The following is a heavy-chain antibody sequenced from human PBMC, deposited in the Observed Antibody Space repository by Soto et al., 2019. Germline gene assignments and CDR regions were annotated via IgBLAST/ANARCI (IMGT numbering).Heavy chain of an antibody. CDR1: VFSFSGYG. CDR3: AKDAVVVVPAVIRNWFDP. D-gene: IGHD2-2*01. J-gene: IGHJ5*02. Sequence: XASLGLSCAASVFSFSGYGMSWVRQAPGKGLEWVSGISGFGDSTYYADSVKGRFTISRDNSENTLYLQMNSLRAEDTAVYFCAKDAVVVVPAVIRNWFDPWGQGTQVTVSS. V-gene: IGHV3-23*01. CDR2: ISGFGDST.